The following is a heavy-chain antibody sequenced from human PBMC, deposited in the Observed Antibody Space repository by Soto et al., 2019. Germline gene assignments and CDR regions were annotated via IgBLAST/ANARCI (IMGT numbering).Heavy chain of an antibody. V-gene: IGHV3-23*04. CDR2: IRAGGDRT. J-gene: IGHJ4*02. CDR1: GFTFSHYP. CDR3: ARRV. Sequence: EVQLAESGGGLVQPGGSLRLSCATSGFTFSHYPMNWVRQAPGKGLEWVSGIRAGGDRTYYADSVKGRFTIFRDNSKNSVSLQMNSLRVEDTAVYYCARRVWGQGTLVTVSS.